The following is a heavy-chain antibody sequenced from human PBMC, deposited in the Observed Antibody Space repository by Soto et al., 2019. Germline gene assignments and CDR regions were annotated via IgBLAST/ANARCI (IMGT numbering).Heavy chain of an antibody. J-gene: IGHJ4*02. CDR2: ISAYNGNT. CDR1: VYTFTSYG. CDR3: ARGYYYDSSGYFDF. V-gene: IGHV1-18*01. D-gene: IGHD3-22*01. Sequence: ASVKVSCKTSVYTFTSYGISWVRQAPGQGLEWMGWISAYNGNTNYAQKLQGRVTMTTDTSTSTAYKDQRSLRSDDTAVCYCARGYYYDSSGYFDFWGQGTLVTVSS.